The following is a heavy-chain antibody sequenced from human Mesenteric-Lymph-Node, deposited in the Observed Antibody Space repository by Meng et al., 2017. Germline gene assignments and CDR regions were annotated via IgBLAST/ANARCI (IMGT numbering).Heavy chain of an antibody. CDR1: GFTFSDYW. J-gene: IGHJ4*02. CDR2: ISSDFSTI. D-gene: IGHD1-7*01. CDR3: AKDRKLGAYDY. V-gene: IGHV3-74*01. Sequence: VQLVGSGGGLVKPGGSLRLSCAASGFTFSDYWMHWVRQAPGKGLVWVSRISSDFSTINYVDSVKGRFTISKDNAKNTLYLQMNSLRAEDTAVYYCAKDRKLGAYDYWGQGTLVTVSS.